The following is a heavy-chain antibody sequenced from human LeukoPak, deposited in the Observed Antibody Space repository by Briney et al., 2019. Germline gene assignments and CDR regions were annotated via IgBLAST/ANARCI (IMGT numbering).Heavy chain of an antibody. CDR2: INHSGRT. J-gene: IGHJ4*02. D-gene: IGHD6-13*01. V-gene: IGHV4-34*01. Sequence: SETLSLTCAVSGGSFSGYYWSWIRQPPGKGLEWIGEINHSGRTNYNPSLKSRVTISVDTSKNQFSLKLSSVTAADTAVYYCARGGWTSIAAAGLLDYWGQGTLVTVSS. CDR1: GGSFSGYY. CDR3: ARGGWTSIAAAGLLDY.